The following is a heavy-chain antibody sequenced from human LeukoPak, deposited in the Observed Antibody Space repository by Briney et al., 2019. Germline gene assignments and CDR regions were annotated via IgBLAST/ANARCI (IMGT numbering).Heavy chain of an antibody. CDR1: GFTFSSYE. Sequence: GGSLRLSCAVFGFTFSSYEMNWVRQAPGKGLEWVSYISSSGSTIYYADSVKGRFTISRDNAKNSLYLQMNSLRAEDTAVYYCARVTYYYDSSGYYLDYWGQGTLVTVSS. CDR3: ARVTYYYDSSGYYLDY. CDR2: ISSSGSTI. V-gene: IGHV3-48*03. J-gene: IGHJ4*02. D-gene: IGHD3-22*01.